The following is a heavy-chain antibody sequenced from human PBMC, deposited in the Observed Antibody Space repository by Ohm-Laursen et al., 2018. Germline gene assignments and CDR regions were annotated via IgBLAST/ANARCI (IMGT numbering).Heavy chain of an antibody. V-gene: IGHV4-38-2*02. CDR2: IYTSGST. D-gene: IGHD3-22*01. J-gene: IGHJ4*02. CDR1: GYSISSGYY. Sequence: SDTLSLTCAVSGYSISSGYYWGWIRQPPGKGLECIGRIYTSGSTNYNPSLKSRVTMSVDTSKNQFSLRLSSVTAADTAVYYCARDGGGYYGNFDYWGQGTLVTVSS. CDR3: ARDGGGYYGNFDY.